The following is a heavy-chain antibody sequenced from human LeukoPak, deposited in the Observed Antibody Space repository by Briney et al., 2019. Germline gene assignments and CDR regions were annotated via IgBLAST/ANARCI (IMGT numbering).Heavy chain of an antibody. J-gene: IGHJ5*02. CDR1: GGSISSGDYY. CDR2: IYYSGST. Sequence: SETLSLTCTVSGGSISSGDYYWSWIRQPPGKGLEWIGYIYYSGSTYYNPSPKSRVTISVDTSKNQFSLKLSSVTAADTAVYYCARVSIPPNWFDPWGQGTLVTVSS. CDR3: ARVSIPPNWFDP. V-gene: IGHV4-30-4*08.